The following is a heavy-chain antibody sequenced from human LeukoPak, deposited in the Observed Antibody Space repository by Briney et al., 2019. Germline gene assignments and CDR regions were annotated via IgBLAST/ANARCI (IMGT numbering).Heavy chain of an antibody. D-gene: IGHD6-13*01. V-gene: IGHV4-38-2*02. CDR1: GYSISSGYY. CDR3: ARGGVSSSWYTFDY. Sequence: SETLSLTCTVSGYSISSGYYWGWIRQPPGKGLEWIGSIYHSGSTYYNPSLKSRVTISVDTSKNQFSLKLSSVTAADTAVYYCARGGVSSSWYTFDYWGQGTLVTVSS. CDR2: IYHSGST. J-gene: IGHJ4*02.